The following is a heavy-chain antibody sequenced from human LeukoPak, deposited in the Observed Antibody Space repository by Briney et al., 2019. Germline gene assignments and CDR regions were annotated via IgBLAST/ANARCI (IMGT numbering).Heavy chain of an antibody. D-gene: IGHD5-24*01. CDR1: GGTFSDHG. CDR2: IIPFFGTV. J-gene: IGHJ5*02. CDR3: ARDDISTDGTAHWFDP. Sequence: SVKVSFKASGGTFSDHGFSWVRQAPGQGLEWMGGIIPFFGTVHYAQAFEGRVTISADESTSTVYLALNSLTAEDTAVYYCARDDISTDGTAHWFDPWGQGTLVIVSS. V-gene: IGHV1-69*13.